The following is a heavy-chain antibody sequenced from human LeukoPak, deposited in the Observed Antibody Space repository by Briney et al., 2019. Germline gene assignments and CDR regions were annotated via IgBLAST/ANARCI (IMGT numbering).Heavy chain of an antibody. CDR3: ARHYGP. V-gene: IGHV4-30-4*01. D-gene: IGHD3-16*01. CDR2: IFYSGNT. CDR1: GGSISCGDYY. J-gene: IGHJ5*02. Sequence: SQTLSLTCTVSGGSISCGDYYWSWIRQPPGKGLKWIGYIFYSGNTYYNPSLKSRVTISVDTSKNQFSLKLNSVTAADTAVYYCARHYGPWGQGTLVTVSS.